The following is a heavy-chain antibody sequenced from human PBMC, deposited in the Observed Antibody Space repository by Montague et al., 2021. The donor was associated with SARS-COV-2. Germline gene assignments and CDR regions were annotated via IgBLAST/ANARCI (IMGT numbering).Heavy chain of an antibody. V-gene: IGHV4-59*02. J-gene: IGHJ4*02. CDR3: ERDPAPSGSGTFYDY. D-gene: IGHD1-26*01. CDR2: VYNSRSS. CDR1: GDSVSHDC. Sequence: SETLSLTCTVSGDSVSHDCWTWIRHPPGKGLELMGYVYNSRSSSNNPSLRGRVSIAVDTSKNQFSLRLSTLTAADTAIYYCERDPAPSGSGTFYDYWGQGTLVTVSS.